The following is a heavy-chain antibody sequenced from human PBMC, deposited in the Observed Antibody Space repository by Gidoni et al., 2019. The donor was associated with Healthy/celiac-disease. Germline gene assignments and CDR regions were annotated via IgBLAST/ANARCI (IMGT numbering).Heavy chain of an antibody. CDR2: INPNSGGT. D-gene: IGHD1-26*01. J-gene: IGHJ4*02. CDR3: ARGGLVY. Sequence: QVQLVQFGPEVTKPVASVTVSCQASGYTFTGYCMHWVRQAPGQGLGWSGWINPNSGGTNYAQKFQGRVTRTRDTSISTVYMELSRLRSDDTAVYYCARGGLVYWGQGTLVTVSS. CDR1: GYTFTGYC. V-gene: IGHV1-2*02.